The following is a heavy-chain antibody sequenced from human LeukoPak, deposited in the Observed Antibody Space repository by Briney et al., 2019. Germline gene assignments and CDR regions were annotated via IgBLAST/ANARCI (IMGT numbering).Heavy chain of an antibody. CDR2: INEDGTSA. CDR3: ARVPTNSYGFGQ. Sequence: HPGGSLRLSCAASGFGFSVYWMHWVRQAPGKALVWVAHINEDGTSASHADSVKGRFTISRDNAKNTLYLQMNSLTVEDTAVYYCARVPTNSYGFGQWGQGSLVTVSS. J-gene: IGHJ4*02. V-gene: IGHV3-74*01. CDR1: GFGFSVYW. D-gene: IGHD5-18*01.